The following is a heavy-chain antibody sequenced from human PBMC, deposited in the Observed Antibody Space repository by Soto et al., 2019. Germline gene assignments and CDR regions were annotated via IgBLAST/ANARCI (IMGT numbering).Heavy chain of an antibody. Sequence: PSETLSLTCTVSGGSISSSSYYWGWIRQPPGKGLEWIGSIYYSGSTYYNPSLKSRVTISVDTSKNQFSLKLSSVTAADTAVYYCARHPQKSSGWYLYYGMDVWGQGTTVTVSS. V-gene: IGHV4-39*01. CDR1: GGSISSSSYY. D-gene: IGHD6-19*01. CDR3: ARHPQKSSGWYLYYGMDV. J-gene: IGHJ6*02. CDR2: IYYSGST.